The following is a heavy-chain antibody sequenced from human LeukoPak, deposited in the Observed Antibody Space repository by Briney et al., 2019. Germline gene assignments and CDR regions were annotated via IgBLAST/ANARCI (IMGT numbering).Heavy chain of an antibody. V-gene: IGHV4-59*01. CDR2: ISYSGST. CDR1: GDSIRSYD. D-gene: IGHD3-10*01. J-gene: IGHJ5*02. Sequence: SETLSLTCTVSGDSIRSYDWSWIRQSPGKGLEWTGYISYSGSTNYNPSLKSRVTISVDTSKNQFSLNLSSVTAADTAVYFCARLSWPGRGSRFDPWGQGTLVTVSS. CDR3: ARLSWPGRGSRFDP.